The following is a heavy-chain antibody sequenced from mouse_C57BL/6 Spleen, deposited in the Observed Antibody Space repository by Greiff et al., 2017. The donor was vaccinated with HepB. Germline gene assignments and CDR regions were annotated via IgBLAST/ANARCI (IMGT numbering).Heavy chain of an antibody. CDR1: GYTFTSYW. V-gene: IGHV1-69*01. CDR2: IDPSDSYT. Sequence: VQLQQPGAELVMPGASVKLSCKASGYTFTSYWMHWVKQRPGQGLEWIGEIDPSDSYTNYNQKFKGKSTLTVDKSSSTAYMQLSSLTSEDSAVYYCARGALRFDYWGQGTTLTVSS. CDR3: ARGALRFDY. D-gene: IGHD1-3*01. J-gene: IGHJ2*01.